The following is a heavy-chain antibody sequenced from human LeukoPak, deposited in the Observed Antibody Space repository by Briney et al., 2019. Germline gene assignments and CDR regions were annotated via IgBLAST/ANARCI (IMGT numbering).Heavy chain of an antibody. J-gene: IGHJ4*02. CDR1: GFTFSSYA. V-gene: IGHV3-23*01. CDR3: ARDRYGDDEFGY. CDR2: ISGSGGST. D-gene: IGHD4-17*01. Sequence: GSLRLSCAASGFTFSSYAMSWVRQAPGKGLEWVSAISGSGGSTYYADSVKGRFTISRDNAKNSLYLQMNSLRAEDTAVYYCARDRYGDDEFGYWGQGTLVTVSS.